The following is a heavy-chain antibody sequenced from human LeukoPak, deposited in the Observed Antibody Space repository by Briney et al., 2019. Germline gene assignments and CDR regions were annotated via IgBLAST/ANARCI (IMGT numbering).Heavy chain of an antibody. CDR3: ARDLVVAGNFDY. CDR1: GFIFSDYY. V-gene: IGHV3-11*04. Sequence: TGGSLRLSCAASGFIFSDYYMSWMRQAPGKGLEWVSYISSSGSTIYYADSVKGRFTISRDNAKNSLYLQMNSLRAEDTAVYYCARDLVVAGNFDYWGQGTLVTVSS. J-gene: IGHJ4*02. CDR2: ISSSGSTI. D-gene: IGHD6-19*01.